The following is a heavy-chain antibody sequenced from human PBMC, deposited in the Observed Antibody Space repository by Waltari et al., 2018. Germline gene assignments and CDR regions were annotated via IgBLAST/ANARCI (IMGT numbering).Heavy chain of an antibody. CDR1: GGSISSSSYY. Sequence: QLQLQESGPGLVKPSETLSLTCTVSGGSISSSSYYWGWIRQPPGKGLEWIGSIYYSGSTYYNPSLKSRVTISIDTSKNQFSLKVNSVTAADTAVYYCAGWQLANDAFDIWGQGTMVTVSS. CDR3: AGWQLANDAFDI. J-gene: IGHJ3*02. D-gene: IGHD6-6*01. CDR2: IYYSGST. V-gene: IGHV4-39*07.